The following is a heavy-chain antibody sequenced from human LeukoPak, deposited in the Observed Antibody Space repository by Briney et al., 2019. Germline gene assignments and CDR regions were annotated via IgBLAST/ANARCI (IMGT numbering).Heavy chain of an antibody. V-gene: IGHV4-59*01. CDR3: AKGDSSSWSF. CDR2: IYYSGST. J-gene: IGHJ4*02. D-gene: IGHD6-13*01. CDR1: GGSISSYY. Sequence: PSETLSLTCSVSGGSISSYYWSWIRQPPGRGLEWIGYIYYSGSTNYNPSLKSRVTISVDTSKNQFSLKLSSVTAADTAVYYCAKGDSSSWSFWGQGTLVTVSS.